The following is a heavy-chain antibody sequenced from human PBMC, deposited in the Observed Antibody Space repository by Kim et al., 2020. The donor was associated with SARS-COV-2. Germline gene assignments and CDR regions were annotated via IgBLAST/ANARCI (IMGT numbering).Heavy chain of an antibody. Sequence: GGSLRLSCAASGFTFSSYGMHCVRQAPGKGLEWVAVIWYDGSNKYYADSVKGRFTISRDNSKNTLYLQMNSLRAEDTAVYYCAKALYYYGSGSYWDPYGMDVWGQGTTVTVSS. CDR1: GFTFSSYG. CDR3: AKALYYYGSGSYWDPYGMDV. J-gene: IGHJ6*02. V-gene: IGHV3-33*06. D-gene: IGHD3-10*01. CDR2: IWYDGSNK.